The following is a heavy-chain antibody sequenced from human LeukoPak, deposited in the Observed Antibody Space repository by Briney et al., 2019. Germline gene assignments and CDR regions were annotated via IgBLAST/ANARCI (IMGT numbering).Heavy chain of an antibody. V-gene: IGHV3-33*01. D-gene: IGHD2-15*01. Sequence: GGALRLSCVASGFPFSSYCMHWVRPAPGKGLGRVAVIWSVGGAEYYADSVKGRFTISRDNSKNTLYLQLNSLRAEDTAVYYCARQHCSGGDCYFFDWGQGTLVTVSS. CDR1: GFPFSSYC. J-gene: IGHJ4*02. CDR2: IWSVGGAE. CDR3: ARQHCSGGDCYFFD.